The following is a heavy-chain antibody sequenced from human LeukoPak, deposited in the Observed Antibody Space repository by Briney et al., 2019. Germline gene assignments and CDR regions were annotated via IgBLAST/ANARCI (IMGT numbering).Heavy chain of an antibody. D-gene: IGHD3-9*01. J-gene: IGHJ4*02. Sequence: SETLSLTCTVSGGSISSYYWSWIRQPPGKGLEWIGYIYYSGSTNYNPSLKSRVTISVDTSKNQFSLKLSSVTAADTAVYYCAGGLRYFDPIDYWGQGTLVTVSS. CDR1: GGSISSYY. V-gene: IGHV4-59*01. CDR3: AGGLRYFDPIDY. CDR2: IYYSGST.